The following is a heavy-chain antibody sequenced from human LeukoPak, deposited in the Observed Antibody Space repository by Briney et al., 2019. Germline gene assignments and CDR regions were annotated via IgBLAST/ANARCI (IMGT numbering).Heavy chain of an antibody. Sequence: GRSLRLSCAVSGFTFSSYGMHWVRQAPGKGLEWVAVISYDGSNKYYADSVKGRFTISRDNSKDTLYLQMNSLRAEDTAVYYCAKDRGYYDSSVRELDYWGQGTLVTVSS. CDR3: AKDRGYYDSSVRELDY. CDR1: GFTFSSYG. V-gene: IGHV3-30*18. CDR2: ISYDGSNK. J-gene: IGHJ4*02. D-gene: IGHD3-22*01.